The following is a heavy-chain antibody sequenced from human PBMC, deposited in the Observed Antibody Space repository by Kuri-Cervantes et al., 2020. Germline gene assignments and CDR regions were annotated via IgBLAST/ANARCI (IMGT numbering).Heavy chain of an antibody. Sequence: SRTVSGSSISSSSYYWGWTRQPPGKGLEWIGSIYYSGSTYYNPSLKSRVTISVDTSKNQFSLKLSSGTAGDTAGYNFATGFFYSGYDSNWFYTWGQGTLVTVSS. V-gene: IGHV4-39*01. D-gene: IGHD5-12*01. CDR2: IYYSGST. J-gene: IGHJ5*02. CDR3: ATGFFYSGYDSNWFYT. CDR1: GSSISSSSYY.